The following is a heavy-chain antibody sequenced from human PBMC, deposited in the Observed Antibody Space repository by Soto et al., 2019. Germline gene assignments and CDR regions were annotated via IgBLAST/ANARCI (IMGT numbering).Heavy chain of an antibody. CDR2: IYHSGST. V-gene: IGHV4-38-2*01. CDR1: GYSSSSGYY. J-gene: IGHJ4*02. D-gene: IGHD3-3*01. Sequence: LSLTCAVSGYSSSSGYYWGWIREPPGQGLEWIGSIYHSGSTYYNPSLKRRVTISVDTSNNQFSMNMSYVTVADTAVYYCARLGYDVWSGYYTSYFDYWGQGTLVTVSS. CDR3: ARLGYDVWSGYYTSYFDY.